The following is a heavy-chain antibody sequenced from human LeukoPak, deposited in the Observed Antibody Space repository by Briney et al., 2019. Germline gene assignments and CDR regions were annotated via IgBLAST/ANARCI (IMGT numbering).Heavy chain of an antibody. CDR3: AKVTAYYYDSSGYLDY. V-gene: IGHV3-23*01. Sequence: GGSLRLSCAASGFTFSSYAMSWVRQAPGKGLEWVSAISGSGGSTYYADSEKGRFTISRDNSKNTLYLQMNSLRAEDTAVYYCAKVTAYYYDSSGYLDYWGQGTLVTVSS. J-gene: IGHJ4*02. D-gene: IGHD3-22*01. CDR2: ISGSGGST. CDR1: GFTFSSYA.